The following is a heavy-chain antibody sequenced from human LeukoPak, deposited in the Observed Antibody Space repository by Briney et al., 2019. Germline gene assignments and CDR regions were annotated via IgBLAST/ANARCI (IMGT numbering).Heavy chain of an antibody. CDR1: GFTFSSYA. CDR3: ARRLRGSSGH. V-gene: IGHV3-30-3*01. J-gene: IGHJ4*02. Sequence: GGSLRLSCAASGFTFSSYAMHWVRQAPGKGLEWVAVISYDGSNKYYADSVKGRFTISRDNSKNTLYLQMNSLRAEDTAVYYCARRLRGSSGHWGQGTLVTVSS. D-gene: IGHD6-6*01. CDR2: ISYDGSNK.